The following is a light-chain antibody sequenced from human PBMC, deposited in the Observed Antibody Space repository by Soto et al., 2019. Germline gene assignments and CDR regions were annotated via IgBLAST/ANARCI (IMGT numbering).Light chain of an antibody. CDR3: QQYFGSYWT. CDR1: QSIDNRY. Sequence: ENVLTQSPGTPSSSPREKNTPSCRASQSIDNRYLAWYQHKPGQAPRLLIYATSSRATGIPDRFGGSGSGTDFTLTINRLEPEDFAVYYCQQYFGSYWTFGQGTKV. CDR2: ATS. V-gene: IGKV3-20*01. J-gene: IGKJ1*01.